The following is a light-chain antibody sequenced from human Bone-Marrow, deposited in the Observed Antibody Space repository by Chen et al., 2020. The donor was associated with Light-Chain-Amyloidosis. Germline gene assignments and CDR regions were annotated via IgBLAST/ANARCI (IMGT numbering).Light chain of an antibody. CDR1: QSVLYSSNNRNY. Sequence: DTVMTQSPDSLAVSLGERATINCKSSQSVLYSSNNRNYLAWYQQKPGQPPKLLVYWASTRQSWVPARFSGSGSGTDFTLTISSLQAEDVAVYYCHQYYDTPWTFGQGTKVEIK. CDR3: HQYYDTPWT. J-gene: IGKJ1*01. V-gene: IGKV4-1*01. CDR2: WAS.